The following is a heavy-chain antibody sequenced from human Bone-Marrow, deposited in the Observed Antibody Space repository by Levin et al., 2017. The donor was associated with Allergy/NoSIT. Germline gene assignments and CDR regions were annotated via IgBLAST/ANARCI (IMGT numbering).Heavy chain of an antibody. CDR2: INQDESEI. Sequence: GGSLRLSCTASGFNFSSYWMSWVRQAPGKGLEWVANINQDESEINSVDSVKGRFTISRDNAKNSLYLQLNSLRPEDTALYYVVREGKGPLGQDSYYYGMDVWGQGTTVTVSS. V-gene: IGHV3-7*01. D-gene: IGHD1-14*01. CDR3: VREGKGPLGQDSYYYGMDV. CDR1: GFNFSSYW. J-gene: IGHJ6*02.